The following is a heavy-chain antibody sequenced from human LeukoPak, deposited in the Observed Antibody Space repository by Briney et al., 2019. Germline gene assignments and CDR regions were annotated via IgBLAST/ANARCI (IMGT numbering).Heavy chain of an antibody. V-gene: IGHV4-31*03. D-gene: IGHD3-22*01. J-gene: IGHJ4*02. CDR3: ARGTSGASGSYYFDY. Sequence: SETLSLTCTVSGGSISSGGYYWSWIRQHPGKGQEWIGYIYYSGSTYYNPSLKSRVTISVDTSKDQFSLKLSSVTAADTAVYYCARGTSGASGSYYFDYWGQGTLVTVSS. CDR2: IYYSGST. CDR1: GGSISSGGYY.